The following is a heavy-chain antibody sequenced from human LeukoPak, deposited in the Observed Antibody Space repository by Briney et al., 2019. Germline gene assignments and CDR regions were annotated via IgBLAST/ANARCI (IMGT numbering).Heavy chain of an antibody. CDR1: GYTFTSYG. V-gene: IGHV1-18*01. D-gene: IGHD3-10*01. CDR3: ARDPGSSSRSWCYYYMDV. J-gene: IGHJ6*03. Sequence: ASVKVSCKASGYTFTSYGITWVRQAPGQGLEWMGWISAYSDGAIYAQKLQGRVTMTTDTSTTTAYMELGSLRSEDTAVYYCARDPGSSSRSWCYYYMDVWGKGTTVTVSS. CDR2: ISAYSDGA.